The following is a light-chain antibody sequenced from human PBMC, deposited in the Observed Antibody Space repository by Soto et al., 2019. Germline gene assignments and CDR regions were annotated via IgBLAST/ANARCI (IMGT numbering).Light chain of an antibody. Sequence: EIVMTQSPATLSVSPGERATLSCRASQSVSSNLAWYQQKPGQAPRLLLYGASTRATGIPARFSGSGSGREFTLTFSSLQSEDFAVYYCQQCNNWPLTFGPGTKVDIK. CDR3: QQCNNWPLT. V-gene: IGKV3-15*01. J-gene: IGKJ3*01. CDR1: QSVSSN. CDR2: GAS.